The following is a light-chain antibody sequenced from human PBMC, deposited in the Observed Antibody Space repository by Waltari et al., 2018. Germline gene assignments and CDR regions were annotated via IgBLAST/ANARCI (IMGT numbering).Light chain of an antibody. CDR3: CSYTGSIYV. V-gene: IGLV2-23*02. CDR2: EVR. CDR1: SRDVGKFNL. J-gene: IGLJ1*01. Sequence: QSALTQPASVSGSPGQSITIPRTGTSRDVGKFNLVSWYQQHPGKPPRVLAYEVRERPSGVPNRFAGSKSGYTASLSISGRQAEDEADYYCCSYTGSIYVFGGGTTVTVL.